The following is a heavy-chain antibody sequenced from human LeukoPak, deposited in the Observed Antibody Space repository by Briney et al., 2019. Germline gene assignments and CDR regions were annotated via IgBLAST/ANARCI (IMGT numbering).Heavy chain of an antibody. CDR3: ARSRKYSSGWYYFDY. Sequence: PSETLSLTCTVSGGSISSSSHFWAWSRQPPGEGLEWIGTIYYIGNTYYNPSLKSRLTISLDTSKNQFSLRLSSVTAADTAVYYCARSRKYSSGWYYFDYWGQGTLVTVSS. CDR2: IYYIGNT. CDR1: GGSISSSSHF. D-gene: IGHD6-19*01. J-gene: IGHJ4*02. V-gene: IGHV4-39*01.